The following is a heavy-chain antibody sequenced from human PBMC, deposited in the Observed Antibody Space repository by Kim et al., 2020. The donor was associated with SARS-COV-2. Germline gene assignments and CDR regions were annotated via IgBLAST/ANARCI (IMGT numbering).Heavy chain of an antibody. Sequence: GGSLRLSCAPSGFSVRNTYLSWVRQAPGKGLEWVSLIFSDGRTFYADAAKGRFTASKDNSKDTLYLQMNSLGADDTAVYFCARAGYYDSSGHYF. CDR2: IFSDGRT. CDR1: GFSVRNTY. CDR3: ARAGYYDSSGHYF. V-gene: IGHV3-66*01. J-gene: IGHJ2*01. D-gene: IGHD3-22*01.